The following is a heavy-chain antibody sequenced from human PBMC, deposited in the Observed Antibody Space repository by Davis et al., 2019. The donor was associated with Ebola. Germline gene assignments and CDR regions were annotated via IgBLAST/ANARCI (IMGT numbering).Heavy chain of an antibody. J-gene: IGHJ4*02. CDR3: AKDSGGSGWYEFDY. D-gene: IGHD6-19*01. V-gene: IGHV3-23*01. CDR2: ISGSGASI. CDR1: GFTFTNYA. Sequence: GGSLRLSCAASGFTFTNYAMSWVRQAPGKGLEWVSAISGSGASIYYADSVKGRFTISRDNSRSTLFLQMNSLTAEDTAIYHCAKDSGGSGWYEFDYWGQGTLVTVSS.